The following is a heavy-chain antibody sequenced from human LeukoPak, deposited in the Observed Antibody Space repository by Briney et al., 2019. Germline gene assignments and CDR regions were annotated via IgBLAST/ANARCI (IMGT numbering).Heavy chain of an antibody. J-gene: IGHJ4*02. Sequence: PGGSLRLSCAASGFTFSTYAMHWVRQAPSKGLEWVALISKDGRNTYYADSVKGRFTISRDNSRNTLYLQMDSLRAEDTAVYYCAKEVRESAWFYFDYWGQGTLATVSS. CDR2: ISKDGRNT. V-gene: IGHV3-30*18. CDR1: GFTFSTYA. D-gene: IGHD3-10*01. CDR3: AKEVRESAWFYFDY.